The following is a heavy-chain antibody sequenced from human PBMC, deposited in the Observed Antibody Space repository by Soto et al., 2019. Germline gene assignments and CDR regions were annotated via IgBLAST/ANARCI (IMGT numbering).Heavy chain of an antibody. V-gene: IGHV3-30-3*01. CDR2: MSFDGNSK. D-gene: IGHD2-21*01. Sequence: PGGSLRLSCAASGFAVSSYSMHWVRQAPGKGLEWVAAMSFDGNSKYFADSVKGRFKISRDTSKNTLSLEMESLEVEDSALYHCTRGRSMIANDDFEYWGQGTQVTVSS. J-gene: IGHJ4*02. CDR3: TRGRSMIANDDFEY. CDR1: GFAVSSYS.